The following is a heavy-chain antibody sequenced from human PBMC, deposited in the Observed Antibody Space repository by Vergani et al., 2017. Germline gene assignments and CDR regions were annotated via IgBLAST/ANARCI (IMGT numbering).Heavy chain of an antibody. CDR2: FSGSGGST. CDR3: AKGIVGATPFDY. CDR1: GFPFSSYA. D-gene: IGHD1-26*01. J-gene: IGHJ4*02. V-gene: IGHV3-23*01. Sequence: EVQLLESGGGLVQLGGSLRLSCAASGFPFSSYAMSWVRQAPGKGLEWVSAFSGSGGSTYYADSVKGRFTISRDNSKNTLYLQMNSLRAEDTAVYYCAKGIVGATPFDYWDQGTLVTVSS.